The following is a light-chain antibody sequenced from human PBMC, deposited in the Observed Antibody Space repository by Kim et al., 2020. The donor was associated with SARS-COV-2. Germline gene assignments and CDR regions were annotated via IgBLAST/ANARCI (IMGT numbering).Light chain of an antibody. J-gene: IGLJ3*02. Sequence: SSELTQPPSVSVSPGQTASITCSGDKLGDKYACWYQQKPGQSPVLVIYKDSKRPSGIPERFSGSNSGNTATLTISGTQAMDEADYYCQAWDSSRVFGGGTQLTVL. CDR3: QAWDSSRV. V-gene: IGLV3-1*01. CDR1: KLGDKY. CDR2: KDS.